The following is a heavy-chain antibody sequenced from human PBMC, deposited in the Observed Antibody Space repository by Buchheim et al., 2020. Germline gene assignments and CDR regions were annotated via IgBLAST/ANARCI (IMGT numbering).Heavy chain of an antibody. CDR3: ASRRARYSYGYYFDY. D-gene: IGHD5-18*01. J-gene: IGHJ4*02. CDR2: IYYSGST. CDR1: GGSISSSSYY. V-gene: IGHV4-39*01. Sequence: QLQLQESGPGLVKPSETLSLTCTVSGGSISSSSYYWGWIRQPPGKGLEWIGSIYYSGSTYYNPSLKSRVTISVDTSKNQFSLKLSSVTAADTAVYYCASRRARYSYGYYFDYWGQGTL.